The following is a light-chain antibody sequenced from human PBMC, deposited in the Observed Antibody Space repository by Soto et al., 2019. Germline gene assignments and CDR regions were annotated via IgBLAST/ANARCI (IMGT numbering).Light chain of an antibody. CDR3: HQYTFSPLT. J-gene: IGKJ4*01. Sequence: EVVLTQAPGTLYLSRGERATLSCSASHTVTNSYLAWYQQRPGQAPRLLIYDASSRATGIPDRFSGSGSGTDFTLTISRLEPEDFAVYYCHQYTFSPLTFGGGTKVDI. CDR1: HTVTNSY. V-gene: IGKV3-20*01. CDR2: DAS.